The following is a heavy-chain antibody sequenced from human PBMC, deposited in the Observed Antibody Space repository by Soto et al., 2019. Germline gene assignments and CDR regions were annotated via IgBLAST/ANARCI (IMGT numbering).Heavy chain of an antibody. J-gene: IGHJ4*02. V-gene: IGHV4-30-2*01. CDR2: IYHSGST. CDR3: AAGGGLPRYY. Sequence: QLQLQESGSGLVKPSQTLSLTCAVSGGSISSGGYSWSWIRQPPGKGLEWIGYIYHSGSTYYNPSLKSGATTSGDRSTTPFTLKRSSATAAVTAVYYYAAGGGLPRYYWGQGTLVTVSS. D-gene: IGHD5-12*01. CDR1: GGSISSGGYS.